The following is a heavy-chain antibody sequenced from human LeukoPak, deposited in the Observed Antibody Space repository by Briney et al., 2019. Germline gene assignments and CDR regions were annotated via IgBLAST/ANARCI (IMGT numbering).Heavy chain of an antibody. Sequence: SETLSLTCNVSGGSISSYYWSWIRQPPGKGLEWIGYIYYSGSTNYNPSLKSRVTISVDTSKNQFSLKLSSVTAADTAVYYCARDSAARGFDPWGQGTLVTVSS. CDR1: GGSISSYY. J-gene: IGHJ5*02. V-gene: IGHV4-59*01. CDR2: IYYSGST. CDR3: ARDSAARGFDP. D-gene: IGHD6-6*01.